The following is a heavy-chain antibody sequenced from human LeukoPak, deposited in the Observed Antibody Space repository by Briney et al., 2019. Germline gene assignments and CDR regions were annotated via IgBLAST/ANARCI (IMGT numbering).Heavy chain of an antibody. CDR3: ARSWAAKWELPAQFDS. J-gene: IGHJ4*02. D-gene: IGHD1-26*01. CDR2: VFSRGTT. CDR1: GASMDNYY. V-gene: IGHV4-59*08. Sequence: PSDTLSLTCTVSGASMDNYYWSWIRQSPEKGLEWLGFVFSRGTTNLNPSFKSRLIMSLDTSKNQFSLRLSSVTAADTAVDFGARSWAAKWELPAQFDSWGQGRLVSVSS.